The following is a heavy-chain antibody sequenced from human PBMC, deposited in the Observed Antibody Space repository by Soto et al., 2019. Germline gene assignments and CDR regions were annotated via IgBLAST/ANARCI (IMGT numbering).Heavy chain of an antibody. J-gene: IGHJ4*02. Sequence: QVQLQQWGAGLLKPSETLSLTCAVYGGSFSGYYWSWIRQPPGKGLEWIGEINHSGSTNYNPSLKSRVTISVDTSKNQFSLKLSSVTAADTAVYYCAAKGGWYIMDYWGQGTLVTVSS. CDR3: AAKGGWYIMDY. D-gene: IGHD6-19*01. CDR2: INHSGST. CDR1: GGSFSGYY. V-gene: IGHV4-34*01.